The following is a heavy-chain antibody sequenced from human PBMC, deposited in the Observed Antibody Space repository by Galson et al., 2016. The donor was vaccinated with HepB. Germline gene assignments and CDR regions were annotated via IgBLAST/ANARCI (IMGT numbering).Heavy chain of an antibody. CDR1: GFTFSSYS. V-gene: IGHV3-21*01. D-gene: IGHD3-10*01. CDR3: ASQFGLWFGDIPLY. CDR2: ISSSSSYI. Sequence: SLRLSCAASGFTFSSYSMNWVRQAPGKGLEWVSSISSSSSYIYYADSVKGRFTISRDNAKNSLYLQMNSLRDEDTAVYYCASQFGLWFGDIPLYWGQGILVTVSS. J-gene: IGHJ4*02.